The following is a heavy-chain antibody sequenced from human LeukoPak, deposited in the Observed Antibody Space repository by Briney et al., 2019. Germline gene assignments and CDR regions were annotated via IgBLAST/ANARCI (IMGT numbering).Heavy chain of an antibody. CDR1: GGSFSGYY. CDR2: INHSGST. V-gene: IGHV4-34*01. CDR3: ARLNYDYVWGSYRYENWFDP. J-gene: IGHJ5*02. D-gene: IGHD3-16*02. Sequence: PSETLSLTCAVYGGSFSGYYWSWIRQPPGKGLEWIGEINHSGSTNYNPSLKSRVTISVDTSKNQFSLKLSSVTAADTAVYYCARLNYDYVWGSYRYENWFDPWGQGTLVTVSS.